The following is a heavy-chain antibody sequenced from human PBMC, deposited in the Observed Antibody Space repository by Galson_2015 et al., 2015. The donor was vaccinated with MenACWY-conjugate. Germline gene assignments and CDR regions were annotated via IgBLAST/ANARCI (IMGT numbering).Heavy chain of an antibody. CDR3: ARGLGSSTSIAY. CDR1: GGSFSGYY. J-gene: IGHJ4*02. CDR2: INHSGST. V-gene: IGHV4-34*01. Sequence: SETLSLTCAVYGGSFSGYYWSWIRQPPGKGLEWIGEINHSGSTNFNPSLKSRVTISVDTSKNQFSLKLSSVTAADTAVYYCARGLGSSTSIAYWGQGTLVTVSS. D-gene: IGHD2-2*01.